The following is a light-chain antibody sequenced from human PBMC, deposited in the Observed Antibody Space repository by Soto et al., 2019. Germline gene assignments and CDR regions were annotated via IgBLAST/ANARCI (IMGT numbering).Light chain of an antibody. CDR3: QQYNSYPWT. Sequence: AIRMTQSPSSFSASTGDRVTITCRASQGISSYLDWYQQKPGKAPKRLIYDASTLQSGVPSRFSGAGSGAEFTLTINGLQSDDFATYYCQQYNSYPWTFGQGTKVDIK. V-gene: IGKV1-8*01. CDR1: QGISSY. CDR2: DAS. J-gene: IGKJ1*01.